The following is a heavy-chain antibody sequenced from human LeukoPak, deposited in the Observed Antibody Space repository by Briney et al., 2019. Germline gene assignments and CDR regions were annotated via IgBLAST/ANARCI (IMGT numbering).Heavy chain of an antibody. CDR3: ARENSGSFFAGEHYYFLDV. D-gene: IGHD1-26*01. CDR1: GGSFSGYY. CDR2: VTHRGVT. Sequence: SETLSLTCAVYGGSFSGYYWTWIRQSPGKGLEWIGEVTHRGVTHYSPSLRSRVTISLDTSRKQFSLSVSSVTAADTAVYNCARENSGSFFAGEHYYFLDVWGKGTTVTVSS. V-gene: IGHV4-34*01. J-gene: IGHJ6*04.